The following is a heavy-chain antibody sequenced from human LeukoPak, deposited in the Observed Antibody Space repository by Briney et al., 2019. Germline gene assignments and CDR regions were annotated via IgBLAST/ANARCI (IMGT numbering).Heavy chain of an antibody. CDR3: AREDNPLWFDP. J-gene: IGHJ5*02. CDR2: ISYDGSNK. D-gene: IGHD1-1*01. V-gene: IGHV3-30*03. CDR1: GFTFSSYG. Sequence: QPGGSLRLSCAASGFTFSSYGMHWVRQAPGKGLEWVAVISYDGSNKYYADSVKGRFTISRDKSNNTLHLQMNSLRPDDSALYYCAREDNPLWFDPWGQGTLVTVSS.